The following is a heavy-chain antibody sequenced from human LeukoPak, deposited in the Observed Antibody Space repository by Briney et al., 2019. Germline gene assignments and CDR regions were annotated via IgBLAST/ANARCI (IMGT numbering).Heavy chain of an antibody. CDR3: ARYSSPIN. CDR2: ISSGGTTI. Sequence: GGSLRLSCAASGFTFSSYEMAWVRQPPGKGLGWLSCISSGGTTIYYADSVKGRFTISRDNAKNSPYLQVSSLRAEDTAVYYCARYSSPINWGQGTLVTVSS. J-gene: IGHJ4*02. V-gene: IGHV3-48*03. D-gene: IGHD3-22*01. CDR1: GFTFSSYE.